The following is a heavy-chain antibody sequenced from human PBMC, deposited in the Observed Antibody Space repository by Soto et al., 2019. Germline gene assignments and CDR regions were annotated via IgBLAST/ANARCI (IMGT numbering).Heavy chain of an antibody. CDR1: GFSLTTDGVG. Sequence: QITLKESGPTLVKPTQTLTLTCTFSGFSLTTDGVGVGWIRQPPGKALEWVGVVYWNGHKDYSPSLRSRLTITKDTSENQVVLTMTNVGPVDTGTYYCARRTMAALLDLWGQGALVTVSS. J-gene: IGHJ5*02. D-gene: IGHD3-10*01. CDR2: VYWNGHK. V-gene: IGHV2-5*01. CDR3: ARRTMAALLDL.